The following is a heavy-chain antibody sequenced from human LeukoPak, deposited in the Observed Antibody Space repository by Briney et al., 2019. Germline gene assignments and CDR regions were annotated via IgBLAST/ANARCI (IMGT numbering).Heavy chain of an antibody. V-gene: IGHV3-23*01. CDR3: AKDKDYYGSGSYLDY. CDR1: GFTFSSYA. D-gene: IGHD3-10*01. Sequence: PGGSLRLSCAASGFTFSSYAMSWVRQAPGKGLEWVSAISDSGGSTYYADSVKGRFTISRDNSKNTLYLQMNSLRAEDTAVYYCAKDKDYYGSGSYLDYWGQGTLVTVSS. CDR2: ISDSGGST. J-gene: IGHJ4*02.